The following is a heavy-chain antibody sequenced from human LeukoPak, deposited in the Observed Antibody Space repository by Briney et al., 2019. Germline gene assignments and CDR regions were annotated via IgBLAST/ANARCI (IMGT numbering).Heavy chain of an antibody. D-gene: IGHD6-6*01. CDR1: GCSISSYY. CDR2: IYTSGST. J-gene: IGHJ6*02. Sequence: SETLSLTCTASGCSISSYYWSWIRQPAGKGLEWIVLIYTSGSTNYNPSFKSRATTSVDTSKNQFSLKLSAVTAADTAVYYCARFHLEYSSSLGDYYYFGMDVWGQGTTVTVSS. V-gene: IGHV4-4*07. CDR3: ARFHLEYSSSLGDYYYFGMDV.